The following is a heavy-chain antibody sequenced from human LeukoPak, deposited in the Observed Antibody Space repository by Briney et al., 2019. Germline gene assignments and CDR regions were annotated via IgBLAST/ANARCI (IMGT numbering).Heavy chain of an antibody. CDR1: GYSFTSYW. V-gene: IGHV5-51*01. J-gene: IGHJ4*02. CDR3: ARRFSSSWYYFDY. CDR2: IYPDDSDT. Sequence: GESLQISCKGSGYSFTSYWIGWVRQMPGKGLEWMGIIYPDDSDTVYSPSFQGQVTISADKSISTAYLQWSSLKASDTAVYYCARRFSSSWYYFDYWGQGTLVTVSS. D-gene: IGHD6-13*01.